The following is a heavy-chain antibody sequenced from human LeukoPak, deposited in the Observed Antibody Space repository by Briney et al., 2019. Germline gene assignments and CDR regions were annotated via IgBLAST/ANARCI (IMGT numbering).Heavy chain of an antibody. CDR3: ARARNYYDSSDYYYEGDAFDI. V-gene: IGHV4-59*02. CDR2: IYYSGST. D-gene: IGHD3-22*01. CDR1: GGSVSDYY. J-gene: IGHJ3*02. Sequence: SETLSLTCTDSGGSVSDYYWSWIRQPPGKGLECIGFIYYSGSTNYNPSLKSRVTISVDTSKNQFSLKLSSVTAADTAVYYCARARNYYDSSDYYYEGDAFDIWGQGTMVTVSS.